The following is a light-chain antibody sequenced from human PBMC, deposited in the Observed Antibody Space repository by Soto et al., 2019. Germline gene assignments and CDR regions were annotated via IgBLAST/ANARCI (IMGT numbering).Light chain of an antibody. V-gene: IGLV1-44*01. Sequence: QSVLTQPPSASGTPGQRVTISCSGSSSNIGGNPVNWYQQLPGTAPKLLIYHNNQRPSGVPDRFSGSKSGTSASLAISGLQSEDEADYYCAAWDGSLNVDVFGTGTKLTVL. J-gene: IGLJ1*01. CDR1: SSNIGGNP. CDR2: HNN. CDR3: AAWDGSLNVDV.